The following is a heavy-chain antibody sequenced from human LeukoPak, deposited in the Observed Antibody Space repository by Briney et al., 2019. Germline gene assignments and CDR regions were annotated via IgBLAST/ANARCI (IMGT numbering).Heavy chain of an antibody. J-gene: IGHJ5*02. CDR1: GFTFSDYY. CDR3: ARRGYDCSSTSCYIRWFDP. V-gene: IGHV3-11*01. D-gene: IGHD2-2*02. CDR2: ISSSGSTI. Sequence: PGGSLRLSCAASGFTFSDYYMSWIRQAPGKGLEWVSYISSSGSTIYYADSVKGRFTISRDNAKNSLYLQMNSLRAEDTAVYYCARRGYDCSSTSCYIRWFDPWGQGTLVTVSS.